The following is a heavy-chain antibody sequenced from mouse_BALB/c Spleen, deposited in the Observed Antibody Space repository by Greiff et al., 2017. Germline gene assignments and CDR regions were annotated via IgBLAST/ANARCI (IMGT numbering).Heavy chain of an antibody. D-gene: IGHD2-1*01. CDR2: IWSDGST. CDR1: GFSLTSYG. CDR3: ARHHGNHWYFDV. J-gene: IGHJ1*01. Sequence: VNLVESGPDLVAPSQSLSITCTVSGFSLTSYGVHWVRQPPGKGLEWLVVIWSDGSTTYNSALKSRLSISKDNSKSQVFLKMNSLQTDDTAMYYCARHHGNHWYFDVWGAGTTVTVSS. V-gene: IGHV2-6-2*01.